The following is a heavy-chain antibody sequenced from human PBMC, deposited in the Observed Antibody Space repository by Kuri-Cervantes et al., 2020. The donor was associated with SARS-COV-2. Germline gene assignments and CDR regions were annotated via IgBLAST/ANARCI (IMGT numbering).Heavy chain of an antibody. CDR2: ISYDGSNK. Sequence: GGSLRLSCAASGFTFSSYAMHWVRQAPGKGLEWVAVISYDGSNKYYADSVKGRFTISRDNSKNTLYLQMNSLRAEDTAVYYCASDPSLTISNWSDPWGQGTLVTVSS. CDR3: ASDPSLTISNWSDP. D-gene: IGHD3-3*01. CDR1: GFTFSSYA. V-gene: IGHV3-30-3*01. J-gene: IGHJ5*02.